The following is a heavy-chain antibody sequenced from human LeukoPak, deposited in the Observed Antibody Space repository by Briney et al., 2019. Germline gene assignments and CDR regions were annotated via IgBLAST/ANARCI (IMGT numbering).Heavy chain of an antibody. CDR1: GFTFGSYW. D-gene: IGHD2/OR15-2a*01. V-gene: IGHV3-74*01. Sequence: PGGSLRVSCAASGFTFGSYWMHWVRQAPGKELLWVSEINTDGRDTRYAVSVKGRFTSSRDNAKNSLYLQMDSLRAEDTAVYYCVIDFQYRTPWGQGTLVTVSS. J-gene: IGHJ5*02. CDR2: INTDGRDT. CDR3: VIDFQYRTP.